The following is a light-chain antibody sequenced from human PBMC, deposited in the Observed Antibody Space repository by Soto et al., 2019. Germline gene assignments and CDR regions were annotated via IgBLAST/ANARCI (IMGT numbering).Light chain of an antibody. J-gene: IGKJ4*01. CDR3: QRYGSSPPLT. Sequence: EIVLMQSPGTLSLSPGERATISCRASQSVTSSYLAWYQQKPGQAPRLLIDGASRRATGIPDRFSGSGSGTDFTLTISRLEPEDFAVYYCQRYGSSPPLTFGGGTKVEIK. CDR2: GAS. CDR1: QSVTSSY. V-gene: IGKV3-20*01.